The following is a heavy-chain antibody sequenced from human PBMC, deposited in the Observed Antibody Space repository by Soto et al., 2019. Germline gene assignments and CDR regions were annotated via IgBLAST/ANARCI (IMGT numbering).Heavy chain of an antibody. CDR2: IVVGSGNT. D-gene: IGHD2-15*01. V-gene: IGHV1-58*02. CDR3: ARGKNPLGYCSGGSCYSTPIYYYGMDV. Sequence: ASVKVSCKASGFTFSSSAMQWVRQARGQRLEWIGWIVVGSGNTNYAQKFQERVTITRDKSTSTAYMELSRLRSDDTAVYYCARGKNPLGYCSGGSCYSTPIYYYGMDVWGQGTTVTVSS. J-gene: IGHJ6*02. CDR1: GFTFSSSA.